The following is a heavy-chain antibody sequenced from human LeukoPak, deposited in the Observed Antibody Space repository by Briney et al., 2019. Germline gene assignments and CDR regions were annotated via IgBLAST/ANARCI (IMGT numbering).Heavy chain of an antibody. CDR3: ARDQEGFDY. J-gene: IGHJ4*02. CDR2: IYPRDGST. CDR1: GYTFTSNY. V-gene: IGHV1-46*01. Sequence: ASVKVSCKASGYTFTSNYIHWVRQAPGHGVEWMGMIYPRDGSTSYAQKFQGRVTVTRNTSTRTVHMELSGLRSEDTAVYYCARDQEGFDYWGQGTLITVSS.